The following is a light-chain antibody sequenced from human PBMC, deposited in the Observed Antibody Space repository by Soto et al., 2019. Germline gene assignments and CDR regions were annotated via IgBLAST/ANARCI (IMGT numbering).Light chain of an antibody. CDR2: GAS. CDR3: QQYNDWPRA. CDR1: QSVSSD. J-gene: IGKJ1*01. V-gene: IGKV3-15*01. Sequence: EIVMTQSPATLSVSPGERATLSCRASQSVSSDLAWYQHKPGQAPRLLLHGASTRATGIPARFSGSGSGTQFTLAISSLQSEDFAVYYCQQYNDWPRAFGQGTKV.